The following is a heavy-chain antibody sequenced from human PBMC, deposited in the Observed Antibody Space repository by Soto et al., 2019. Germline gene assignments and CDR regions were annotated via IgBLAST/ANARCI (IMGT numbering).Heavy chain of an antibody. CDR3: ARVGNEYYYDSSGYYLDY. J-gene: IGHJ4*02. CDR1: GFTFSSYG. CDR2: ISYDGSNK. D-gene: IGHD3-22*01. V-gene: IGHV3-30*03. Sequence: GGSLRLSCAASGFTFSSYGMHWVRQAPGKGLEWVAVISYDGSNKYYADSVKGRFTISRDNAKNSLYLQMNSLRAEDTAVYYCARVGNEYYYDSSGYYLDYWGQGTLVTVSS.